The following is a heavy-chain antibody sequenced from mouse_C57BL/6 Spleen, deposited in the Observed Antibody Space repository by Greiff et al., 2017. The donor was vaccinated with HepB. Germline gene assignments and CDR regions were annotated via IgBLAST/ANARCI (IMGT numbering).Heavy chain of an antibody. CDR1: GYSITSGYY. Sequence: EVQLQESGPGLVKPSQSLSLTCSVTGYSITSGYYWNWIRQFPGNKLEWMGYISYDGSNNYNPSLKNRISITRDTSKNQFFLKLNSVTTEDTATYYCARENLPDAMDYWGQGTSVTVSS. CDR2: ISYDGSN. CDR3: ARENLPDAMDY. D-gene: IGHD5-1*01. J-gene: IGHJ4*01. V-gene: IGHV3-6*01.